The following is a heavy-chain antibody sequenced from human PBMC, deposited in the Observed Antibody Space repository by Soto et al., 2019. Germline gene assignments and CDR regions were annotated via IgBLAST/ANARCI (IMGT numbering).Heavy chain of an antibody. D-gene: IGHD4-17*01. Sequence: GESLKISCKGSGYSFSNYWIGWVRQMPGKGLEWMGIIYPGDSETKYSPSFQGQVTISADKSINTAYLQWISLKASDTAVYYCARETYGDYVGYFDPWGQGIQVTVSS. V-gene: IGHV5-51*01. CDR3: ARETYGDYVGYFDP. CDR1: GYSFSNYW. J-gene: IGHJ5*02. CDR2: IYPGDSET.